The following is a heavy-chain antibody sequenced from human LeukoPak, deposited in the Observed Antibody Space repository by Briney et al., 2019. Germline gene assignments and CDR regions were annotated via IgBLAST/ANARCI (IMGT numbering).Heavy chain of an antibody. CDR2: IKVDGSEI. CDR1: GFTFSSYA. CDR3: TRDRQGPRLYEMDI. Sequence: PGGSLRLSCAASGFTFSSYAMSWVRQAPGKGPEWVANIKVDGSEIYYVDSVKGRFTISRDNAKNSLYLQMNSLRAEDTAVYYCTRDRQGPRLYEMDIWGQGTTVTVSS. J-gene: IGHJ6*02. D-gene: IGHD2-8*01. V-gene: IGHV3-7*01.